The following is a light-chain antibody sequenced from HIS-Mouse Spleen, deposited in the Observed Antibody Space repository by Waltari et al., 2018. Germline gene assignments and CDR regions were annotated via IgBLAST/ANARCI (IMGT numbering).Light chain of an antibody. CDR2: GNN. Sequence: QSVLTQPPSASGTPGQRVTISCSGSSSNIGSNTVNWYQQLPGTAPKLLIYGNNRRPTGGPDRFSGSKSGTSASLAISGLQSEDEADYYCAAWDDSLNGNYVFGTGTKVTVL. V-gene: IGLV1-44*01. CDR3: AAWDDSLNGNYV. J-gene: IGLJ1*01. CDR1: SSNIGSNT.